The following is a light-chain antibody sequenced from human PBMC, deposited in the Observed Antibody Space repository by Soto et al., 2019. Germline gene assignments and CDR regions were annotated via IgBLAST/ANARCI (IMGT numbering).Light chain of an antibody. J-gene: IGKJ4*01. CDR2: GAS. CDR3: QQYGSSPT. CDR1: QSVSSSY. Sequence: EIVLTQSPGTLSLFPGERATLSCRASQSVSSSYLAWYQQKPGQAPRLLIHGASRRATGIPDRFSGSASGTDFTLTISRLEPEEFAVYYCQQYGSSPTFGGVTKVEIK. V-gene: IGKV3-20*01.